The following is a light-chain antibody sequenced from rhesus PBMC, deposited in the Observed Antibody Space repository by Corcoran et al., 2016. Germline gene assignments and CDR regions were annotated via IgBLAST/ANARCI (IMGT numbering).Light chain of an antibody. V-gene: IGKV1S8*01. CDR3: EHYYTTPWT. Sequence: DIQMTQSPSSLSASVGDRVTITCRASQAISNDLAWYQLKPGETPKLLIYEASNLQSGIPSRFSGSGSGTDFALTITSLQSEDFATYYCEHYYTTPWTFGQGTKVEIK. CDR2: EAS. J-gene: IGKJ2*01. CDR1: QAISND.